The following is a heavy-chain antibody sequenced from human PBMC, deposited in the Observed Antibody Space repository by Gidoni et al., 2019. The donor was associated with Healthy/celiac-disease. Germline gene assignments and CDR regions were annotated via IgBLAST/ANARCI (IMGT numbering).Heavy chain of an antibody. CDR2: LYYSGST. D-gene: IGHD3-22*01. CDR3: ARASITMIVVVKPDAFDI. J-gene: IGHJ3*02. V-gene: IGHV4-31*03. Sequence: QVQLQESGPGLVKPSQTLSLTCTVSSGSISSGGYYWSWIRQHPGKGLELIGYLYYSGSTYYNPSLKSRVTISVDTSKNQFSLKLSSVTAADTAVYYCARASITMIVVVKPDAFDIWGQGTMVTVSS. CDR1: SGSISSGGYY.